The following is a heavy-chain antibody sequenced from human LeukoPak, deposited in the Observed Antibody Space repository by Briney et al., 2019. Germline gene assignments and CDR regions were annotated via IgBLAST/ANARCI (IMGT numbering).Heavy chain of an antibody. CDR2: ISYDGSNK. Sequence: PGGPLRLSCAASGFPFSRYGMHGVRQAPGKGLEWVAVISYDGSNKYYADSVKGRFTISRDNSKNTLYLQMNSLRAEDTAGYYCAKGGDIVVVVAATSLFPLDYWGQGTLVTVSS. CDR3: AKGGDIVVVVAATSLFPLDY. V-gene: IGHV3-30*18. D-gene: IGHD2-15*01. CDR1: GFPFSRYG. J-gene: IGHJ4*02.